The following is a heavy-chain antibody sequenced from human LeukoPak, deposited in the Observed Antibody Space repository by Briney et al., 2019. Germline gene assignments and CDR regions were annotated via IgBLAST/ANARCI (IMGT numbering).Heavy chain of an antibody. J-gene: IGHJ4*02. V-gene: IGHV3-74*01. CDR3: ARDRDYRPSFFDY. D-gene: IGHD4-11*01. Sequence: GGSLRLSCAASGITFSSHWMHWVRQAPGKGLVWVSRINGEGLSTSYADSVQGRFTISRDNAKNTLYLQMNSLRAEDTAVYYCARDRDYRPSFFDYWGQGTLVTVSS. CDR1: GITFSSHW. CDR2: INGEGLST.